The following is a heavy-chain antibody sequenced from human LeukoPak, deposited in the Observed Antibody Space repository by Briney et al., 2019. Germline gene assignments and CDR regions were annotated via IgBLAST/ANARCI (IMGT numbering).Heavy chain of an antibody. Sequence: SQTLSLTCAISGDSVSTSGVAWNWVRQSPSRGLECLGRTYYTSKWNTDYPVTVKSRIVVNPDTSKNQFSLQLNSVTSEDTAVYYCARGRATAFDVWGQGTMVTVSS. V-gene: IGHV6-1*01. J-gene: IGHJ3*01. CDR3: ARGRATAFDV. D-gene: IGHD5-24*01. CDR1: GDSVSTSGVA. CDR2: TYYTSKWNT.